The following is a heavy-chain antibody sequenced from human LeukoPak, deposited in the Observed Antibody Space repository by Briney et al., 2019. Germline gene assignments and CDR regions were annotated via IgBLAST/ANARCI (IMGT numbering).Heavy chain of an antibody. CDR1: GGSFSGYY. V-gene: IGHV3-15*01. CDR3: TTVNWNLP. Sequence: SSETLSLTCAVYGGSFSGYYWSWIRQAPGKGLEWVGRIKSKTDGGTTDYAAPVKGRFTISRDDSKNTLYLQMNSLKTEDTAVYYCTTVNWNLPWGQGTMVTVSS. CDR2: IKSKTDGGTT. J-gene: IGHJ3*01. D-gene: IGHD1-1*01.